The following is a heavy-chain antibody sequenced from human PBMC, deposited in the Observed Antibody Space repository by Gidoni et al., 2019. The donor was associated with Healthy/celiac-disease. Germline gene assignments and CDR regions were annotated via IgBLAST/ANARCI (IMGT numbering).Heavy chain of an antibody. V-gene: IGHV3-21*01. CDR3: ARGMDYYGSSGYYYALDY. D-gene: IGHD3-22*01. J-gene: IGHJ4*02. CDR2: ISSSSSYI. Sequence: EVQLVESGGGLVKPGGSLRLSCAASGLTFSSYSRNWVRQAPGKGLEWVSSISSSSSYIYYADSVKGRFTISRDNAKNSLYLQMNSLRAEDTAVYYCARGMDYYGSSGYYYALDYWGQGTLVTVSS. CDR1: GLTFSSYS.